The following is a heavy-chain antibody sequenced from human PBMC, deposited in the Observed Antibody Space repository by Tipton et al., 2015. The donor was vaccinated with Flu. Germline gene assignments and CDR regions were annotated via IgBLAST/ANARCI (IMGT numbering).Heavy chain of an antibody. D-gene: IGHD6-25*01. V-gene: IGHV3-48*02. J-gene: IGHJ4*02. CDR3: ARAGYSTGWGDNYFDS. CDR2: IGGSQTNI. CDR1: GFVFSYYG. Sequence: GSLRLSCAASGFVFSYYGMNWVRQAPGKGLEWIAYIGGSQTNIFYADSVKGRFTISRDDPKNSLYLQMNGLRDEDTAVYYCARAGYSTGWGDNYFDSWGQGTVVTVSS.